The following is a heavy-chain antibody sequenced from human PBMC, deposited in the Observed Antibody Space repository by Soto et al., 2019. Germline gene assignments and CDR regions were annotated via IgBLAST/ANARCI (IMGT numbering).Heavy chain of an antibody. D-gene: IGHD1-26*01. CDR3: ARDRRSIVGAKYYFDY. V-gene: IGHV3-33*01. CDR1: GFTFSSYG. J-gene: IGHJ4*02. Sequence: PGGSLRLSCAASGFTFSSYGMHWVRQAPGKGLEWVAVIWYDGSNKYYADSVKGRFTISRDNSKNTLYLQMNSLRAEDTAVYYCARDRRSIVGAKYYFDYWGQGTLVTVSS. CDR2: IWYDGSNK.